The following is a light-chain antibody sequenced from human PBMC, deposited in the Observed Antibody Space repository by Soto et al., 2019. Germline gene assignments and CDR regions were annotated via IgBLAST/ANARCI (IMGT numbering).Light chain of an antibody. J-gene: IGKJ1*01. CDR2: GAS. CDR3: QQYGSSPWT. V-gene: IGKV3-20*01. CDR1: QSVSSGY. Sequence: EIVLTQSPGTLSLSPGERATLSCRASQSVSSGYLAWYQQKPGQAPRLLIYGASSRATGIPDRFSGSGSGTDFTVTISRLEPEDCAVYYCQQYGSSPWTFGQGTKVEIK.